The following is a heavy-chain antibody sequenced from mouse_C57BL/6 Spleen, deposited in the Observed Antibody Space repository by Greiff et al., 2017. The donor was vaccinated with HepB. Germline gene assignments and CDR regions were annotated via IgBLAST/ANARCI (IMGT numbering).Heavy chain of an antibody. J-gene: IGHJ2*01. CDR1: GYTFTSYW. Sequence: VQLQQSGAELVKPGASVKLSCKASGYTFTSYWMHWVKQRPGQGLEWIGMIHPNSGSTNYNEKFKSKATLTVDKSSSTAYMQLSSLTSEDSAVYYCAIPYGSSPYYFDYWGQGTTLTVSS. D-gene: IGHD1-1*01. V-gene: IGHV1-64*01. CDR3: AIPYGSSPYYFDY. CDR2: IHPNSGST.